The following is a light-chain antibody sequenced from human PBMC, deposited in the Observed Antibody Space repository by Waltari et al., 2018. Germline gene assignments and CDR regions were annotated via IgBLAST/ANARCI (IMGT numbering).Light chain of an antibody. CDR2: GNN. Sequence: QSVLTPPPSASGTPGQRVTLSCSGRSSNIGRNTVNWYQQLPGTAPKLLSYGNNQRPSGVPDRFSGSKSGTSASLAISGLQSEDEADYYCAAWDDSLNGLFGGGTKLTVL. J-gene: IGLJ2*01. CDR3: AAWDDSLNGL. V-gene: IGLV1-44*01. CDR1: SSNIGRNT.